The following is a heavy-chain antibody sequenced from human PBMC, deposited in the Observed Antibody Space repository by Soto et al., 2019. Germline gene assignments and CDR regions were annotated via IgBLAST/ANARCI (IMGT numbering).Heavy chain of an antibody. CDR3: ARGYYYDSSGYYYFDY. D-gene: IGHD3-22*01. CDR1: GGTFSSYA. J-gene: IGHJ4*02. V-gene: IGHV1-69*06. Sequence: SVKVSCKASGGTFSSYAISWVRQAPGQGLGWMGGIIPIFGTANYAQKFQGRVTITADKSTSTAYMELSSLRSEDTAVYYCARGYYYDSSGYYYFDYWGQGTLVTVSS. CDR2: IIPIFGTA.